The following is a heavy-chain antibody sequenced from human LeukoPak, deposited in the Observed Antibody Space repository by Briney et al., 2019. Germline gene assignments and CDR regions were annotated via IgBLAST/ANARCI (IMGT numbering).Heavy chain of an antibody. CDR2: IKEGGSEK. D-gene: IGHD4-11*01. J-gene: IGHJ3*01. CDR1: GFTFSRYW. V-gene: IGHV3-7*01. Sequence: GGSLRLSCTASGFTFSRYWMSWVRQVPGKGPEFVANIKEGGSEKSYVDFVKGRFTISRDNVKNSVSLQMNSLGVEDTAVYYCARAPGYSEFDVWGQGIMVIVSS. CDR3: ARAPGYSEFDV.